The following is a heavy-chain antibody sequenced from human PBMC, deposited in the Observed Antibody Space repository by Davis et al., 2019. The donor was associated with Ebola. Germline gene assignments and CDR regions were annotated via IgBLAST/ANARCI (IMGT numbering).Heavy chain of an antibody. CDR1: GYSFTSYG. Sequence: ASVKVSCKASGYSFTSYGISWVRQAPGQGLEWMGWISAYNGNTNYGQKLQGRVTMTTDTSTSTAYMELRSLRSDDTAVYYCARGQPQADYYYDSSGYIGPYFDYWGQGTLVTVSS. CDR3: ARGQPQADYYYDSSGYIGPYFDY. CDR2: ISAYNGNT. J-gene: IGHJ4*02. D-gene: IGHD3-22*01. V-gene: IGHV1-18*01.